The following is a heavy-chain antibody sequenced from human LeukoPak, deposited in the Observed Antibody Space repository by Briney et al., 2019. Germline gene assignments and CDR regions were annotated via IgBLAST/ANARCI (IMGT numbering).Heavy chain of an antibody. D-gene: IGHD3-22*01. CDR1: GFTFSRYW. J-gene: IGHJ4*02. V-gene: IGHV3-74*01. Sequence: GGSLILSCAASGFTFSRYWMHWVRQGPGKGLVWVSRINSDGSSTSYADSVKGRFTISRDNSKNTLYLQMNSLRAEDTAVYYCARGRVVVINPPGGYWGQGTLVTVSS. CDR3: ARGRVVVINPPGGY. CDR2: INSDGSST.